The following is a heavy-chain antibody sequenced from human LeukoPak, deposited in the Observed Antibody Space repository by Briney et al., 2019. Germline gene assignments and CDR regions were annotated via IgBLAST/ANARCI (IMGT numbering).Heavy chain of an antibody. CDR2: INPKSGGT. CDR1: GYIFTDYY. CDR3: ATGKLVANSNWFDS. D-gene: IGHD5-12*01. V-gene: IGHV1-2*02. Sequence: GASVKVSCKASGYIFTDYYMHWVRQAPGQGLEWMAWINPKSGGTNYAQKFQGRVTMTRDTSISTAYMELTSLRSDDTALYYCATGKLVANSNWFDSWGQGTLVTVSS. J-gene: IGHJ5*01.